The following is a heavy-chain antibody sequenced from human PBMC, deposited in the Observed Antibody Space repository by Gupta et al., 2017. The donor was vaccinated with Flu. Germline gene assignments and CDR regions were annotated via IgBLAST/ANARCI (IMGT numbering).Heavy chain of an antibody. V-gene: IGHV4-4*02. CDR2: IYHCGST. CDR3: ARDSSARELPTNPRAYYYYMDV. J-gene: IGHJ6*03. D-gene: IGHD1-26*01. Sequence: VRQPPGKGLEWIGEIYHCGSTNYNPSLKSRVTISVDKSKNQFSLKLSSVTAADTAVYYCARDSSARELPTNPRAYYYYMDVWGKGTTVTVSS.